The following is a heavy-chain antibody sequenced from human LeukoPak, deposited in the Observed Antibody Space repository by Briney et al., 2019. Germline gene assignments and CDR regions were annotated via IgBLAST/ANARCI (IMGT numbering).Heavy chain of an antibody. CDR1: GYTFTSYD. Sequence: ASVKVSCKASGYTFTSYDFNWVRQATGQGLEWMGWMNPNRGNTGYAQKFQGRVTMTRDTSISTAYMELSRLRSDDTAVYYCARVRHYYDSSGNWFDPWGQGTLVTVSS. V-gene: IGHV1-8*01. CDR2: MNPNRGNT. D-gene: IGHD3-22*01. CDR3: ARVRHYYDSSGNWFDP. J-gene: IGHJ5*02.